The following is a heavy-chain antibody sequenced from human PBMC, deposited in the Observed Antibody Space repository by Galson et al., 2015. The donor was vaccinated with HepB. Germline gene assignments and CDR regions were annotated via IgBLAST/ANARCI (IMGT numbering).Heavy chain of an antibody. Sequence: QSGAEVKKPGESLKISCQASGYSFSTHWIGWVRQVPGQGLEWLGIIYPGDSDTKYSPAFQGHVTISVDRSVTSAYLQWTSLKVSDTATYFCARQADIVAPSDYWGQGTLVTVSS. CDR2: IYPGDSDT. CDR1: GYSFSTHW. D-gene: IGHD2-21*01. CDR3: ARQADIVAPSDY. J-gene: IGHJ4*02. V-gene: IGHV5-51*01.